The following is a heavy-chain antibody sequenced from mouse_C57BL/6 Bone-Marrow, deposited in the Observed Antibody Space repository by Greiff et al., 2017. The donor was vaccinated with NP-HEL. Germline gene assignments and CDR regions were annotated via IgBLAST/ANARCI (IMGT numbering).Heavy chain of an antibody. J-gene: IGHJ3*01. V-gene: IGHV1-74*01. CDR3: AKADGYYCFAWFAY. CDR1: GYTFTSYW. D-gene: IGHD2-3*01. CDR2: IHPSDSDT. Sequence: QVQLQQPGAELVKPGASVKVSCKASGYTFTSYWMHWVKQRPGQGLEWIGRIHPSDSDTNSNQKFKGTATLTVDKSSSTAYMQLSSLTSEDSAVYYCAKADGYYCFAWFAYWGQGTLVTVSA.